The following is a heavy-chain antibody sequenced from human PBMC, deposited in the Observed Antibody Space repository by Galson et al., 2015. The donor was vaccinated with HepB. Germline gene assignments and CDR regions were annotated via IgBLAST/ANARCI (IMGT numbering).Heavy chain of an antibody. J-gene: IGHJ4*02. CDR3: ARTLTSGVFDY. V-gene: IGHV3-66*01. CDR2: LYTDEPP. CDR1: GFIVSSNY. D-gene: IGHD4-11*01. Sequence: SLRLSCAASGFIVSSNYMSWVRQAPGKGLEWVAVLYTDEPPYYADSVKGRFTISRSDSNNTVFLQMNSLGADDTAVYYCARTLTSGVFDYWGQGTLVTVSS.